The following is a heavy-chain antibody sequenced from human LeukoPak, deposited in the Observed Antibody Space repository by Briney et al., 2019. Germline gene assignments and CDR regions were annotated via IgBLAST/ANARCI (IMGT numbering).Heavy chain of an antibody. J-gene: IGHJ3*02. CDR3: ARSVNEEWEPYDAFDI. CDR2: INPNSGGT. Sequence: ASVKVSCKASGYTFTGYYMHWVRQAPGQGLEWMGWINPNSGGTNYAQKFQGRVTMTRDTSISTAYMELSRLRSDDTAVYYCARSVNEEWEPYDAFDIWGQGTMVTVPS. V-gene: IGHV1-2*02. CDR1: GYTFTGYY. D-gene: IGHD1-26*01.